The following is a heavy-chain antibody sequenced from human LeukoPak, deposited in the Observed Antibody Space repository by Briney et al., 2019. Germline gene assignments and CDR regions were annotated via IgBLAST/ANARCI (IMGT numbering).Heavy chain of an antibody. CDR3: ARRGFTMVRGALSARAYCYYYMDV. J-gene: IGHJ6*03. Sequence: PGGSLTLSCVASGFTFSDYYMSWIRPAPGKGREWVSYISSSGRTIYDADSVKGRFTISRDNAKNSLYLQMNSLKAEDTAVYYCARRGFTMVRGALSARAYCYYYMDVWGKGTTVTISS. V-gene: IGHV3-11*04. D-gene: IGHD3-10*01. CDR2: ISSSGRTI. CDR1: GFTFSDYY.